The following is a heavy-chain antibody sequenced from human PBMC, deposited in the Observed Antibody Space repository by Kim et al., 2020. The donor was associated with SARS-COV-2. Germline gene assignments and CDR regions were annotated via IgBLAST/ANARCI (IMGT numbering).Heavy chain of an antibody. CDR2: ISAYNGNT. CDR1: GYTFTSYG. CDR3: ARDRSGSFTWRVRGDNDY. J-gene: IGHJ4*02. Sequence: ASVKVSCKASGYTFTSYGISWVRQAPGQGLEWMGWISAYNGNTNYAQKLQGRVTMTTDTSTSTAYMELRSLRSDDTAVYYCARDRSGSFTWRVRGDNDYWGQGTLVTVSS. V-gene: IGHV1-18*01. D-gene: IGHD3-10*01.